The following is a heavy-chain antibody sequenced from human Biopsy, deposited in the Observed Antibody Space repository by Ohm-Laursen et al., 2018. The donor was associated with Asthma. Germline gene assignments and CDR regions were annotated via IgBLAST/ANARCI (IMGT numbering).Heavy chain of an antibody. CDR3: LHGAEV. CDR2: ISFDGTTT. J-gene: IGHJ4*02. D-gene: IGHD4-17*01. CDR1: GFTFSSSW. V-gene: IGHV3-74*01. Sequence: SLRLSCTASGFTFSSSWMHWVRQVPGKGLVWVSRISFDGTTTTYADSVRGRFTISRDNAKNTLYLQMNSLRAEDTAVYYCLHGAEVGGQGILVSVSS.